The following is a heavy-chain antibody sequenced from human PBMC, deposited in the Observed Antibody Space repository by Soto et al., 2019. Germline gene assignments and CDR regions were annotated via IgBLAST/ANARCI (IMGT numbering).Heavy chain of an antibody. Sequence: QVQLVQSGAEVKKPGASVKVSCKASGYTFTSYYMYWVRQAPGQGLEWMGIINPSGGSTSYAQKFQGRVTMTRDTSTSTVYMEQSSLRSEDTAVYYCARVEMATIKGNAFDIWGQGTMVTVSS. D-gene: IGHD5-12*01. J-gene: IGHJ3*02. CDR3: ARVEMATIKGNAFDI. CDR1: GYTFTSYY. CDR2: INPSGGST. V-gene: IGHV1-46*01.